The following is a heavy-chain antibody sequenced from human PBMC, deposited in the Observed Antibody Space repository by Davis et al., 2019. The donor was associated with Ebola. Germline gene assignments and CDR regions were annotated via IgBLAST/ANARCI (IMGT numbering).Heavy chain of an antibody. CDR3: ARPYPSFYYGMDV. CDR2: IWYDGSNK. Sequence: GESLKISCAASGFTFSSYGMHWVRQAPGKGLAWVPVIWYDGSNKYYADSVKGRFTISRDNAKNSLYLQMNSLRAEDTAVYYCARPYPSFYYGMDVWGQGTTVTVSS. J-gene: IGHJ6*02. V-gene: IGHV3-33*01. CDR1: GFTFSSYG.